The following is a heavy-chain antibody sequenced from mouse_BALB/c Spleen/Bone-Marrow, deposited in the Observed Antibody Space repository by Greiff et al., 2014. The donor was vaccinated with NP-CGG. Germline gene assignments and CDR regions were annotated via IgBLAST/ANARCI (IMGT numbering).Heavy chain of an antibody. CDR2: IDPANGYT. CDR1: GFNIKDTY. J-gene: IGHJ2*01. V-gene: IGHV14-3*02. Sequence: DVKLQESGAEPVKPGASVKLSCTASGFNIKDTYMHWVKQRPEQGLEWIGRIDPANGYTKYDPKFQGKATITADTSSNTAYLQLSSLTSEDTAVYYCAGSDYWGQGTTLTVSS. CDR3: AGSDY.